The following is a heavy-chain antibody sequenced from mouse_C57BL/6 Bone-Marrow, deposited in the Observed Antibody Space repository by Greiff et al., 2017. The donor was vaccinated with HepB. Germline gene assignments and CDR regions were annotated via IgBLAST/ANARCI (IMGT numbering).Heavy chain of an antibody. CDR1: GFTFSSYA. D-gene: IGHD3-2*02. CDR2: ISSGGDYI. CDR3: TRDEDSSGYFDY. V-gene: IGHV5-9-1*02. Sequence: EVHLVESGEGLVKPGGSLKLSCAASGFTFSSYAMSWVRQTPEKRLEWVAYISSGGDYIYYADTVKGRFTISRDNARNTLYLQMSSLKSEDTSIYYCTRDEDSSGYFDYWGQRTTLTVSS. J-gene: IGHJ2*01.